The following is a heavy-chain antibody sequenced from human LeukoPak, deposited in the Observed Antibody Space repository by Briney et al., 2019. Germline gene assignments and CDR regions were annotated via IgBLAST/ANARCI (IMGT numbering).Heavy chain of an antibody. Sequence: PGGSLRLSCAASGFTFSSYAMSWVRQAPGKGLEWVSAISGSGGSTYYADSVKGRFTISRDNSKNTLYLQMNSLRAEDTAVYYCAKVDSPLLYGSGSDFDYWGQGTLVTVSS. CDR2: ISGSGGST. D-gene: IGHD3-10*01. CDR1: GFTFSSYA. V-gene: IGHV3-23*01. CDR3: AKVDSPLLYGSGSDFDY. J-gene: IGHJ4*02.